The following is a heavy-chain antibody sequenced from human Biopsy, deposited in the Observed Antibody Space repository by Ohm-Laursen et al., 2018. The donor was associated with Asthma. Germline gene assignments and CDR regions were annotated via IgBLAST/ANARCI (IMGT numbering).Heavy chain of an antibody. V-gene: IGHV2-5*01. J-gene: IGHJ4*02. D-gene: IGHD3-10*01. CDR2: FFWCENK. Sequence: PTQTLTLTCTVSGFSLGTLGVGVGWFRQPPGKALEWLAQFFWCENKRYSPSLKSRLTIAKDTSRNQVVLTMTNMDPVDKGTYFCAHAQTSWNYYGSGNYLYHFDSWGQGTLVTVSS. CDR3: AHAQTSWNYYGSGNYLYHFDS. CDR1: GFSLGTLGVG.